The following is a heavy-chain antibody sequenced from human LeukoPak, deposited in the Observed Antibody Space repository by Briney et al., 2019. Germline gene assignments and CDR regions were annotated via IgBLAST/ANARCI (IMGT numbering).Heavy chain of an antibody. V-gene: IGHV4-34*01. CDR3: ARDLGGYDYVWGSYDY. Sequence: SETLSLTCAVYGGSFSGYYWSWIRQPPGKGLEWIGEINHSGSTNYNPSLKSRVTISVDTSKNQFSLKLSSVTAADTAVYYCARDLGGYDYVWGSYDYWGQGTLVTVSS. D-gene: IGHD3-16*01. CDR2: INHSGST. CDR1: GGSFSGYY. J-gene: IGHJ4*02.